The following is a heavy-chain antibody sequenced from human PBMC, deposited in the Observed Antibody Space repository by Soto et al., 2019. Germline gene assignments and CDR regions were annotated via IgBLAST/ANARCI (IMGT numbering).Heavy chain of an antibody. Sequence: GGSLRLSCAASGFTFSNYWMFWVRQAPGKGLMWISRINSDGSGASYVDSVEGRFTISRDNAKNTLYLQMNSLRAEDTAVYYCARRDSSGYLYYFDCWGQGALVTSPQ. CDR1: GFTFSNYW. D-gene: IGHD3-22*01. V-gene: IGHV3-74*01. CDR2: INSDGSGA. CDR3: ARRDSSGYLYYFDC. J-gene: IGHJ4*02.